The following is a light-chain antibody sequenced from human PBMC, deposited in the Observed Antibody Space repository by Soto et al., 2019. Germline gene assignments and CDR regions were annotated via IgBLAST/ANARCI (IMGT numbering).Light chain of an antibody. Sequence: DIQLTQSPSFLSASVGDAVTVTCRASQGISNYLAWYQQKPGEAPKLLIYKASTLKSGVPSRFSGSGSGTDFTLTISCLQSEDFATYYCQQYYSYPITFGQGTRLEIK. CDR3: QQYYSYPIT. J-gene: IGKJ5*01. V-gene: IGKV1-9*01. CDR1: QGISNY. CDR2: KAS.